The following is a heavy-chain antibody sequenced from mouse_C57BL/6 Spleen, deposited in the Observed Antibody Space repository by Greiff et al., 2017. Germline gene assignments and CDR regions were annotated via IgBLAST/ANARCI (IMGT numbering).Heavy chain of an antibody. Sequence: QVQLQQSGAELVRPGTSVKMSCKASGYTFTNYWIGWAKQRPGHGLEWIGDIYPGGGYTTYNEKFKGKATLTADKSSSTAYMQFSSLTSDDSAIYYCARSGYGSSLYYFDYWGHGTTLTVSS. CDR3: ARSGYGSSLYYFDY. J-gene: IGHJ2*01. CDR1: GYTFTNYW. CDR2: IYPGGGYT. D-gene: IGHD1-1*01. V-gene: IGHV1-63*01.